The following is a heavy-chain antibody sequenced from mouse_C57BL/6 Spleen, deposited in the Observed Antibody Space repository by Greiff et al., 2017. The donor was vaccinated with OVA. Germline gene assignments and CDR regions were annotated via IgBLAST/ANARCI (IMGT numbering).Heavy chain of an antibody. V-gene: IGHV1-15*01. J-gene: IGHJ4*01. CDR2: IDPETGGT. Sequence: VQLKESGAELVRPGASVTLSCKASGYTFTDYEMHWVKQTPVHGLEWIGAIDPETGGTAYNQKFKGKAILTADKSSSTAYMELRSLTSEDSAVYYCTRSGDGYYVGAMDYWGQGTSVTVSS. CDR1: GYTFTDYE. CDR3: TRSGDGYYVGAMDY. D-gene: IGHD2-3*01.